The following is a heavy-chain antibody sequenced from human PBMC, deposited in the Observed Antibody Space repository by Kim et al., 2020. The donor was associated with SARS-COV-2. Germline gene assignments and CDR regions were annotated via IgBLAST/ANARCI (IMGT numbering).Heavy chain of an antibody. D-gene: IGHD3-22*01. CDR3: AREGYYYDSSGYYFWFDP. V-gene: IGHV3-7*01. CDR1: GFTFSGYW. Sequence: GGSLRLSCDASGFTFSGYWMTWVRRAPGKGLEWVANIKEDGSEKNYLDSLRGRFTISRDNAKNSLYLQMHSLRGYDTAVYYCAREGYYYDSSGYYFWFDPWGQGTRVTVSS. CDR2: IKEDGSEK. J-gene: IGHJ5*02.